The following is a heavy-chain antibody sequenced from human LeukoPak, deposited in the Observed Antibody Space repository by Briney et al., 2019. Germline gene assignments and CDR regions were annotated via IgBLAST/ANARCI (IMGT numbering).Heavy chain of an antibody. V-gene: IGHV1-69*13. CDR3: ARTPCGNRYFDY. D-gene: IGHD4-23*01. CDR1: GYTLTELS. CDR2: IIPIFGTA. Sequence: SVKVSCKVSGYTLTELSMHWVRQAPGKGLEWMGGIIPIFGTANYAQKFQGRVTITADESTSTAYMELSSLRSEDTAVYYCARTPCGNRYFDYWGQGTLVTVSS. J-gene: IGHJ4*02.